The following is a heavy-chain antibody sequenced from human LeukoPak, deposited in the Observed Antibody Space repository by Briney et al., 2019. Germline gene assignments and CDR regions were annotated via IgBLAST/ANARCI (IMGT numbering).Heavy chain of an antibody. J-gene: IGHJ4*02. Sequence: ASVKVSCKASGCTFADYYIHWVRQAPGQGLEWMGLINPNTGGTNYAQKFQGRVTMTRDTSITTAYMGLSRLRSDDTAVYYCARRPIVGVPAPIDYWGQGNLVTVSS. CDR3: ARRPIVGVPAPIDY. V-gene: IGHV1-2*02. CDR1: GCTFADYY. D-gene: IGHD2-2*01. CDR2: INPNTGGT.